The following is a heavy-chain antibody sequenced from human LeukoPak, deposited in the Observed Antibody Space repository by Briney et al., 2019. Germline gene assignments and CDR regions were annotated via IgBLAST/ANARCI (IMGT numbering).Heavy chain of an antibody. CDR3: AREDRDSSGWYGN. V-gene: IGHV3-74*01. CDR1: GFTFSSYW. Sequence: GGSLRLSCAASGFTFSSYWMHWVRQAPGKGLVWVSRINSDGSSTSYADSVKGRFTISRDNAKNSLYLQMNSLRAEDTAVYYCAREDRDSSGWYGNWGQGTLVTVSS. D-gene: IGHD6-19*01. CDR2: INSDGSST. J-gene: IGHJ4*02.